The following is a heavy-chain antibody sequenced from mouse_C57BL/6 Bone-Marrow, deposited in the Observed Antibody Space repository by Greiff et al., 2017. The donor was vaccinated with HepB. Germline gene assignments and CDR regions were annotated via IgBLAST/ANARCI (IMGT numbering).Heavy chain of an antibody. CDR3: ARWDYDYGWYFDV. CDR1: GYTFTSYG. J-gene: IGHJ1*03. V-gene: IGHV1-81*01. Sequence: QVQLQQSGAELARPGASVKLSCKASGYTFTSYGISWVKQRTGQGLEWIGEIYPRSGNTYYNEKFKGKATLTADKSSSTAYMELRSLTSEDSAVYFCARWDYDYGWYFDVWGTGTTVTVSS. CDR2: IYPRSGNT. D-gene: IGHD2-4*01.